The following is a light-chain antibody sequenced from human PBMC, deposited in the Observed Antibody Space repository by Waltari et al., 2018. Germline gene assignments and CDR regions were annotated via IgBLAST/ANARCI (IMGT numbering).Light chain of an antibody. CDR3: SSFSSSRSVL. CDR1: SSDVGSYNY. CDR2: EVS. Sequence: QSALTQPASVSGSPGQSTTISCTGTSSDVGSYNYVSWYQHYPGKAPKLMIYEVSNRPSGISNRFSGSKSGNMASLTISGLQAEDEADYYCSSFSSSRSVLFGGGTKLTVL. J-gene: IGLJ2*01. V-gene: IGLV2-14*01.